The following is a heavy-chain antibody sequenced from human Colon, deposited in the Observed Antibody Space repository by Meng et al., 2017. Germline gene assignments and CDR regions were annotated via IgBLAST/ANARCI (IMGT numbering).Heavy chain of an antibody. D-gene: IGHD2-21*01. CDR3: ARRDAVIKGVDC. CDR2: VYYSGTT. Sequence: QLQLQESGPGLVQPSETLSLTCRVSGGSISSGTHYWGWVRQPPGKGLEWIGSVYYSGTTYYSPSLKSRVTISVDTSKNQFSLKLSSVTAADTAVYYCARRDAVIKGVDCWGQGTLVTVSS. V-gene: IGHV4-39*01. J-gene: IGHJ4*02. CDR1: GGSISSGTHY.